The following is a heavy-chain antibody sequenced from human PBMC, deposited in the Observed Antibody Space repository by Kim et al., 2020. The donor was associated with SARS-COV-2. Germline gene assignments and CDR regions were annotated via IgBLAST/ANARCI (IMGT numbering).Heavy chain of an antibody. CDR3: ARHVQSSSWFNWFDP. D-gene: IGHD6-13*01. V-gene: IGHV5-10-1*01. Sequence: PSFQGHVTISADKSISTAYLQWSSLKASDTAMYYCARHVQSSSWFNWFDPWGQGTLVTVSS. J-gene: IGHJ5*02.